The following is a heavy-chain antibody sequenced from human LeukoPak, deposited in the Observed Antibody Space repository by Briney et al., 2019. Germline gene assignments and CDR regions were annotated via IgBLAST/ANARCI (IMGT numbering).Heavy chain of an antibody. CDR1: GFTFSSYE. Sequence: GSLRLSCAASGFTFSSYEMNWVRQAPGRGLEWVAHIKSRGDGETTDYAAAVQGRFTISRDDSINTVYLDLRSLSTDDTAVYYCTTLHEMPPFYYYYYMDVWGKGTTVTVSS. J-gene: IGHJ6*03. D-gene: IGHD5-24*01. CDR2: IKSRGDGETT. V-gene: IGHV3-15*01. CDR3: TTLHEMPPFYYYYYMDV.